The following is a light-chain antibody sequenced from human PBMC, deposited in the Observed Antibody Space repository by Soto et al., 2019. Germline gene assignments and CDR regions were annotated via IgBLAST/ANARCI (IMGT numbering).Light chain of an antibody. CDR1: SSNIGAGYD. J-gene: IGLJ3*02. V-gene: IGLV1-40*01. CDR3: QSYDSSLSGPFWV. Sequence: QSVLTQPPSVSGAPGQRVTISCTGSSSNIGAGYDVHWYQQLPGTAPKLLIYGNSNRPSGVPDRFSGSKSGTLASLAITGLQAEDEADYYCQSYDSSLSGPFWVFGGGTKLTVL. CDR2: GNS.